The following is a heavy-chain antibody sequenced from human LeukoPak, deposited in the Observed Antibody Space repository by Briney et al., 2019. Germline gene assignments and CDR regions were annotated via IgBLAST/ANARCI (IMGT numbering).Heavy chain of an antibody. D-gene: IGHD1-20*01. CDR1: GYTFTSYD. V-gene: IGHV1-8*01. J-gene: IGHJ4*02. CDR3: ARLDYDWKPFDY. Sequence: ASVKVSCKASGYTFTSYDINWVRQATGQGLEWMGWMNPNSGNTGYAQKFQGRVTMTWDTSTSTAHMELSSLRSDDTAVYYCARLDYDWKPFDYWGQGTLVTVSS. CDR2: MNPNSGNT.